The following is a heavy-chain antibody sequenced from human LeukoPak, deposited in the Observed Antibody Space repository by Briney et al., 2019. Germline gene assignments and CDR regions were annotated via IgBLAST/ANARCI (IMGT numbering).Heavy chain of an antibody. CDR1: GGTFSSYA. V-gene: IGHV7-4-1*02. Sequence: GASVKVSCKASGGTFSSYAISWVRQAPGQGLEWMGWINTNTGNPTYAQGFTGRFVFSLDTSVSTAYLQISSLKAGDTAVYYCARDVGTYYYGSGSYYTDDYWGQGTLVTVSS. CDR2: INTNTGNP. CDR3: ARDVGTYYYGSGSYYTDDY. D-gene: IGHD3-10*01. J-gene: IGHJ4*02.